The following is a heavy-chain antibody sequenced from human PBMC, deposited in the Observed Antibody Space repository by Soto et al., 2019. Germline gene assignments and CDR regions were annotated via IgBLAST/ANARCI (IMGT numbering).Heavy chain of an antibody. D-gene: IGHD3-22*01. J-gene: IGHJ4*01. CDR3: TTDSYSTIIIVRFDY. V-gene: IGHV3-15*07. CDR2: IKSKTDGGTT. CDR1: GFTFSNAW. Sequence: EVQLVESGGGLVKPGGSLRLCCAASGFTFSNAWINWVRQAPGKGLEWVGRIKSKTDGGTTDYAEPVKGRFAISRDDSNNMVYLQMNSLKIDDTAVYYCTTDSYSTIIIVRFDYWGHGTLVTVSS.